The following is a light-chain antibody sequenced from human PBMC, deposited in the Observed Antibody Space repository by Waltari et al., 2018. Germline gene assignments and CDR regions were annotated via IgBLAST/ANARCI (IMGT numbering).Light chain of an antibody. J-gene: IGKJ2*01. CDR2: GAS. CDR3: QQYNKWLGYS. Sequence: IVMTQSPATLSLSPGERVTLSCSASQSIGTNLAWFQEKPGQAPRLLIYGASTRATGVPARFSGSGSGTDFTLVISSLQSEDFAVYYCQQYNKWLGYSFGQGTKLEIK. CDR1: QSIGTN. V-gene: IGKV3-15*01.